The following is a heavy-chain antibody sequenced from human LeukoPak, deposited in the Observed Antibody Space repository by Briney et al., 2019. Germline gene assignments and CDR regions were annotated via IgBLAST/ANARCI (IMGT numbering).Heavy chain of an antibody. CDR2: IYYSGST. CDR1: GGSISSYY. V-gene: IGHV4-59*01. J-gene: IGHJ5*02. CDR3: ARGGAPFWSGSLDWFDP. Sequence: SETLSLTCTVSGGSISSYYWSWTRQPPGKGLEWIGYIYYSGSTNYNPSLKSRVTISVDTSKNQFSLKLSSVTAADTAVYYCARGGAPFWSGSLDWFDPWGQGTLVTVSS. D-gene: IGHD3-3*01.